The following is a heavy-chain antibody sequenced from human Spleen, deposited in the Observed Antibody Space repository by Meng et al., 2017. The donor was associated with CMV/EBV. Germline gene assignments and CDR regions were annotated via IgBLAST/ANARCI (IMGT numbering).Heavy chain of an antibody. Sequence: SETLSLTCTVSGGSISSYYWSWIRQPPGKGLEWIGYIYYSGSTNYNPSLKSRVTISVDTSKNQFSLKLSSVTAADTAVYYCATSMTRAEGWLYWGQGTLVTVSS. V-gene: IGHV4-59*08. D-gene: IGHD5-12*01. J-gene: IGHJ4*02. CDR2: IYYSGST. CDR3: ATSMTRAEGWLY. CDR1: GGSISSYY.